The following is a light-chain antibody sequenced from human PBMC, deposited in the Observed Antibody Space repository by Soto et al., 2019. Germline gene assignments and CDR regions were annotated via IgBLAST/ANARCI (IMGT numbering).Light chain of an antibody. V-gene: IGLV2-23*01. Sequence: QSALTQPASVSGSPGQSITISCTGTSSDVGTYNLVSWYQQHPGNAPKLVIYEDTKRPSGVSNRFSGSKSGNTASPTISGLQAEDEADYYCCSYASSRTYVFGTGTKVTVL. CDR2: EDT. CDR1: SSDVGTYNL. J-gene: IGLJ1*01. CDR3: CSYASSRTYV.